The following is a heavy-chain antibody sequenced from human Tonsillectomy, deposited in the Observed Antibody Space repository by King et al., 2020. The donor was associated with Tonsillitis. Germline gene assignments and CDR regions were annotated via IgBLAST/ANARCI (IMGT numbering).Heavy chain of an antibody. CDR1: GGSISSSSYY. CDR2: IYYSGST. Sequence: QLQESGPGLVKPSETLSLTCTVSGGSISSSSYYWGWIRQPPGKGLEWIGSIYYSGSTYYNPSLKSRVTISVATSKNQFSLKLSSVTAADTAVYYCARLTVIYGMDVWGQGTTVTVSS. CDR3: ARLTVIYGMDV. V-gene: IGHV4-39*01. D-gene: IGHD4-17*01. J-gene: IGHJ6*02.